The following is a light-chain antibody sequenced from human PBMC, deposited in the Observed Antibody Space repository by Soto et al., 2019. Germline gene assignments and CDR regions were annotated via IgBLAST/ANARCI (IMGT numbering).Light chain of an antibody. V-gene: IGLV2-14*03. CDR3: CSYTSSSSLV. Sequence: LTQPASVSGSPGQSITISCTGTSSDVGAYNYVSWYQQYPGKAPKLMIYDVTSRPSGVSNRFSGSKSGNAASLTISGLQAEDEADYYCCSYTSSSSLVFGTGTKVTVL. CDR1: SSDVGAYNY. CDR2: DVT. J-gene: IGLJ1*01.